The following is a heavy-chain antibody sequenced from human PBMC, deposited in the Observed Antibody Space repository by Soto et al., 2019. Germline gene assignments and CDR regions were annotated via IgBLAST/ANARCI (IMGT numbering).Heavy chain of an antibody. D-gene: IGHD3-10*01. Sequence: QVQLVESGGGVVQPGRSLRLSCAASGFPFTSYGMHWVREGPGKGLEWLAVISYDGTNKFYADSVKGPFTISRDNSKNTLYLQMNSLRPEDTALYYCVGGQFYFDYRGQGTLVIVSS. V-gene: IGHV3-30*03. J-gene: IGHJ4*02. CDR2: ISYDGTNK. CDR3: VGGQFYFDY. CDR1: GFPFTSYG.